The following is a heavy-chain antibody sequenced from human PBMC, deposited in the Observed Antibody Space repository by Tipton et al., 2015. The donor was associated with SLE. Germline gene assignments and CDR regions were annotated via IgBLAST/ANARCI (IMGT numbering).Heavy chain of an antibody. CDR1: GFTFRNYG. Sequence: SLRLSCAASGFTFRNYGMHWVRQAPGKGLEWVALIRHDGNNRFYADSVRGRFTISRENSKNTVWLQMNSLRAEDTAVYYCAKDRFYYYYMDVWGKGTTVTVSS. V-gene: IGHV3-30*02. CDR2: IRHDGNNR. J-gene: IGHJ6*03. CDR3: AKDRFYYYYMDV.